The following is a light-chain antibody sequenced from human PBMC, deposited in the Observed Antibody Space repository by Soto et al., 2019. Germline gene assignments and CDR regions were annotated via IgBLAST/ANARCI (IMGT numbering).Light chain of an antibody. Sequence: QSVLTQPPSVSGAPGQRVTISCTGSRSNIGASYEVHWYQQLPGRAPKLLIYGNNNRPSGVPDRFSGSKSGTSGSLAITGLQAEDEADYYCQSYDSSLSGYVFGTGTKLTVL. V-gene: IGLV1-40*01. CDR1: RSNIGASYE. CDR3: QSYDSSLSGYV. CDR2: GNN. J-gene: IGLJ1*01.